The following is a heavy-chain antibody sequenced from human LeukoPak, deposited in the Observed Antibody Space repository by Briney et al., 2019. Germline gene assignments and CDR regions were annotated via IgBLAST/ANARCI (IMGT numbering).Heavy chain of an antibody. D-gene: IGHD3-10*01. Sequence: PSETLSLTCAVSGGSIRSYFWSWFRQRPGKGLEYIGYTYNDGTTNYNPSLKSRVTISIDTSKNQFSLNLTSVTAADTAVYYCASNSGTYYVGGDWGQGTLVTVSS. J-gene: IGHJ4*02. CDR1: GGSIRSYF. CDR3: ASNSGTYYVGGD. CDR2: TYNDGTT. V-gene: IGHV4-59*01.